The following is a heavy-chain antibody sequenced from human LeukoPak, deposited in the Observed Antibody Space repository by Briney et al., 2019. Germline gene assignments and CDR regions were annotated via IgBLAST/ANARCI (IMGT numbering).Heavy chain of an antibody. CDR2: IYYSGST. J-gene: IGHJ4*02. CDR1: GGSISSYY. CDR3: AREAYYYDSSGCSL. D-gene: IGHD3-22*01. Sequence: SETLSLTCTVSGGSISSYYWSWIRQPPGKGLERIGYIYYSGSTNYNPSLKSRVTISVDTSKNQFSLKLSSVTAADTAVYYCAREAYYYDSSGCSLWGQGTLVTVSS. V-gene: IGHV4-59*01.